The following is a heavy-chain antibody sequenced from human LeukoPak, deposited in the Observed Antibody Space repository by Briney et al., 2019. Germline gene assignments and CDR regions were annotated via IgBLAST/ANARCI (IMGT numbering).Heavy chain of an antibody. CDR2: INPSGGST. CDR1: GYTFTSYY. V-gene: IGHV1-46*01. J-gene: IGHJ4*02. CDR3: ARDRYYDSSGYYFFGY. D-gene: IGHD3-22*01. Sequence: ASVKVSCKASGYTFTSYYMHWVRQAPGQGPEWMGIINPSGGSTSYAQKFQGRVTMTRDTSTSTVYMELSSLRSEDTAVYYCARDRYYDSSGYYFFGYWGQGTLVTVSS.